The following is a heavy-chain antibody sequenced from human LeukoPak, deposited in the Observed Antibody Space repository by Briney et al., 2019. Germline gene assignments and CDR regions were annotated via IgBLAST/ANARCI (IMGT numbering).Heavy chain of an antibody. CDR2: NSAYNGNT. CDR1: GYTFTGYY. CDR3: ARDLLSRYDFWSGPTKTANWFDP. D-gene: IGHD3-3*01. Sequence: ASVKVSCKASGYTFTGYYMHWVRQAPGQGLEWMGWNSAYNGNTNYAQKLQGRVTMTTDTSTSTAYMELRSLRSDDTAVYYCARDLLSRYDFWSGPTKTANWFDPWGQGTLVTVSS. V-gene: IGHV1-18*04. J-gene: IGHJ5*02.